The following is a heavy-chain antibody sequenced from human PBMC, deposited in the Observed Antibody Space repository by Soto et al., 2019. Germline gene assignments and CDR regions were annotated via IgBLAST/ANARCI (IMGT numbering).Heavy chain of an antibody. CDR2: IYHSGST. D-gene: IGHD3-10*01. J-gene: IGHJ5*02. CDR3: AGRSSLASVQVYFGEISNYNWFDP. Sequence: QLQLQESGPGLVKPSETLSLTCTVSNGSISSAIYYWGWIRQPPGKGLEWIGCIYHSGSTYYNPSLQGRVTISVDTSKNQFSMKLSSVTAADTAVYFCAGRSSLASVQVYFGEISNYNWFDPWGQGTLVTVSS. V-gene: IGHV4-39*01. CDR1: NGSISSAIYY.